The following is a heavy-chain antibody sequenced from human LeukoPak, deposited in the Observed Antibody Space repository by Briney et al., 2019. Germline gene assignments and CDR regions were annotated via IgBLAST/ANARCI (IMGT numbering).Heavy chain of an antibody. CDR2: ISWNSGSI. CDR1: GFTFDDYA. D-gene: IGHD3-9*01. Sequence: GGSLRLSCAASGFTFDDYAMHWVRQAPGKGLEWVSGISWNSGSIGYADSVKGRFTISRDNAKNSLYLQMNSLRAEDTALYYCAKDMARYFDWLRFGYWGQGTLVTVSS. CDR3: AKDMARYFDWLRFGY. V-gene: IGHV3-9*01. J-gene: IGHJ4*02.